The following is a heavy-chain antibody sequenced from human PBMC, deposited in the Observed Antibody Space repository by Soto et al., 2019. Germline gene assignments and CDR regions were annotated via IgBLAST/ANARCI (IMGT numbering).Heavy chain of an antibody. V-gene: IGHV3-23*01. J-gene: IGHJ6*03. CDR3: AKDFIVVLPAVPYYYMDV. Sequence: GGSLRLSCAASGFTFSNYAMNWVRQAPGKGLEWVSAISSSGATTYYADSVKGRFTVSRDNSKNTLYLQLNTLRAEDTAVYYCAKDFIVVLPAVPYYYMDVWGKGTTVTVSS. D-gene: IGHD2-2*01. CDR2: ISSSGATT. CDR1: GFTFSNYA.